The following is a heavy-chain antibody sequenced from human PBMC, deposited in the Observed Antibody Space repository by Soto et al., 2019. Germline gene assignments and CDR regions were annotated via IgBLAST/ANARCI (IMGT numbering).Heavy chain of an antibody. CDR1: GYTFTSCC. Sequence: GXSVKVTYKASGYTFTSCCISXLRHSPGQGLEWMGWISAYNGNTNYAQKLQGRVTMTTDTSTSTAYMELRSLRSEDTAVYYCARNLGSYYHRPWGQGTLVTVSS. J-gene: IGHJ5*02. CDR2: ISAYNGNT. D-gene: IGHD1-26*01. V-gene: IGHV1-18*01. CDR3: ARNLGSYYHRP.